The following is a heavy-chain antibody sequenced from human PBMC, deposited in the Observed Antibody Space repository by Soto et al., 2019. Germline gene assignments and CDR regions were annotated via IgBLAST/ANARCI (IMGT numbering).Heavy chain of an antibody. CDR1: GFTFSSYA. CDR2: ISGSGGST. J-gene: IGHJ4*02. D-gene: IGHD6-13*01. V-gene: IGHV3-23*01. CDR3: AKDGFSPGIAAAGIPNY. Sequence: PGGSLRPSCPASGFTFSSYAMSWVRQAPGKGLEWVSAISGSGGSTYYADSVKGRFTISRDNSKNTLYLQMNSLRAEDTAVYYCAKDGFSPGIAAAGIPNYWGQGTLVTVSS.